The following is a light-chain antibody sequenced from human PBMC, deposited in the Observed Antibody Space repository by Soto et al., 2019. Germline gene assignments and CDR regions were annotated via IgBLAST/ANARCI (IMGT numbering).Light chain of an antibody. CDR2: GAS. CDR1: QGISNS. Sequence: DIQMTQSPSAMSASLGERVTITCRASQGISNSLAWFQQRPGKVPKRLIYGASTLQSGAPSRFSGSASGAAFTLTISSLQPEDFATYYCLQYNSYPFTFGGGTKVDNK. CDR3: LQYNSYPFT. J-gene: IGKJ4*01. V-gene: IGKV1-17*03.